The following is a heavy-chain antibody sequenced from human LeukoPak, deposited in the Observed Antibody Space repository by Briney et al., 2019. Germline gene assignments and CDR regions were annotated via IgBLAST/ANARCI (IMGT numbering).Heavy chain of an antibody. CDR1: GGSISSGSYY. J-gene: IGHJ4*02. CDR2: IYTSGST. D-gene: IGHD3-16*01. V-gene: IGHV4-61*02. CDR3: ARAPLRTLYDY. Sequence: SETLSLTCTVSGGSISSGSYYWSWIRQPAGKGLEWIGRIYTSGSTNYNPSLKSRVTISVDTSKNQFSLKLSSVTAADTAVYYCARAPLRTLYDYWGQGTLVTASS.